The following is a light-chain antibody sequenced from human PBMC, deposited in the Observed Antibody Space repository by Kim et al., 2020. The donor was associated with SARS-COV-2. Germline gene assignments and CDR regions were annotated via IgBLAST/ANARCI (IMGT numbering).Light chain of an antibody. CDR1: SGHSSYI. CDR3: ETWDSNTRV. Sequence: QPVLTQSSSASASLGSSVKLTCTLRSGHSSYIIAWHQQQPGKAPRYLMKLEGSGSYNKGSGVPDRFSGSSSGADRYLTISNLQSEDEADYYCETWDSNTRVFGGVTQRNVL. J-gene: IGLJ3*02. V-gene: IGLV4-60*03. CDR2: LEGSGSY.